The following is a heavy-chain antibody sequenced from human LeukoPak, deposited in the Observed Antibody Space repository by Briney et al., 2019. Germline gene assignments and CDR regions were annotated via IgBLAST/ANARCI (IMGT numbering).Heavy chain of an antibody. CDR2: IYTSGST. J-gene: IGHJ5*02. Sequence: SETLSLTCTVSGGSISSGSYYWSWIRQPAGKGLEWIGRIYTSGSTKYNPSLKSRVTISVDTSKNQFSLKLSSVTAADTAVYYCARDHTWPGFYNWFDPWGQGTLVTVSS. V-gene: IGHV4-61*02. D-gene: IGHD2-2*02. CDR3: ARDHTWPGFYNWFDP. CDR1: GGSISSGSYY.